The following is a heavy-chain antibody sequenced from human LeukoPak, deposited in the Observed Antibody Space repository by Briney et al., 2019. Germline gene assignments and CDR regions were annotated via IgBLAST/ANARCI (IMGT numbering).Heavy chain of an antibody. V-gene: IGHV3-15*01. CDR1: GFTFSSYG. CDR3: TTERGSASWYEYYFDN. J-gene: IGHJ4*02. D-gene: IGHD6-13*01. Sequence: GRSLRLSCAASGFTFSSYGMHWVRQAPGKGLEWVGRSKSKIDGGATDYAEPVKGRFTISRDDSRATLYLQMSSLKAEDTAVYYCTTERGSASWYEYYFDNWGQGTLVTVAS. CDR2: SKSKIDGGAT.